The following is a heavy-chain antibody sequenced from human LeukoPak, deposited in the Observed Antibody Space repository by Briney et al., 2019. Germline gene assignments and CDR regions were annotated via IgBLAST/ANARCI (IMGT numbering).Heavy chain of an antibody. D-gene: IGHD4-17*01. V-gene: IGHV3-30*03. CDR2: ISYDGRNK. CDR3: ARENYGDYAWWFDP. CDR1: GFTFNNYG. J-gene: IGHJ5*02. Sequence: GGSLRLSCAASGFTFNNYGMHWVRQAPGKGLEWVAVISYDGRNKHYPDSVKGRFTISRDISTDTLWLQMDSLRTEDTAVYYCARENYGDYAWWFDPWGQGTLVTVSS.